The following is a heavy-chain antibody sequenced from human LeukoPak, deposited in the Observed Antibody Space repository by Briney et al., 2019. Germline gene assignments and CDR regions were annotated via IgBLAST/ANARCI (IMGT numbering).Heavy chain of an antibody. V-gene: IGHV3-74*01. J-gene: IGHJ4*02. Sequence: GGSLRLSCAASGFTFSGNWMHWVRQGPGKGLVWVSVINSDGSGTNYADSVKARFTISRDNAKNTLYLHMNSLRAEDTAVYYCARVTNSGYRYFDYWGQGTLVTVSS. CDR3: ARVTNSGYRYFDY. D-gene: IGHD3-22*01. CDR1: GFTFSGNW. CDR2: INSDGSGT.